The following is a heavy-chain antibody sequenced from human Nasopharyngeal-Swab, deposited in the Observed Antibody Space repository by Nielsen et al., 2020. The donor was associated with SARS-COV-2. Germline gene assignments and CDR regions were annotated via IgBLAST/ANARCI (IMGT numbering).Heavy chain of an antibody. CDR2: IYSGGST. Sequence: VRQAPGKGLEWVSVIYSGGSTYHAGSVKGRFTISRDNSKNTLYLQMNSLRAEDTAVYYCARRYGSSWYFGMDVWGQGTTVTVSS. J-gene: IGHJ6*02. V-gene: IGHV3-66*01. D-gene: IGHD6-13*01. CDR3: ARRYGSSWYFGMDV.